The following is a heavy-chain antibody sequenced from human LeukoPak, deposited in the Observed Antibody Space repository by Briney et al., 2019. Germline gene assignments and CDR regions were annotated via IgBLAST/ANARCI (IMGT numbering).Heavy chain of an antibody. CDR2: ISGNGRST. CDR1: GFTFSTYA. V-gene: IGHV3-64*01. D-gene: IGHD2-15*01. J-gene: IGHJ3*01. Sequence: GGSLRLSCTASGFTFSTYATHWVRQAPGEGLEYVSGISGNGRSTFYGSSVKGRFTVSRDNSKDTLYLQMGSLRAEDMAVYYCTRDIGRLRGDAFDFWGQGTMVTVSS. CDR3: TRDIGRLRGDAFDF.